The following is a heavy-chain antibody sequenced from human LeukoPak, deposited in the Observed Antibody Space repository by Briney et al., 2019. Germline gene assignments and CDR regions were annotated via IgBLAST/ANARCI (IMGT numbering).Heavy chain of an antibody. CDR1: AFTLSSYA. D-gene: IGHD4-17*01. CDR2: ISGSGGST. Sequence: PGRSLRLSCAPSAFTLSSYAMSWVRQAPGNGLEWVSAISGSGGSTYYADSVKGRFTISRDNSKNTLYLQMNSLRAEDTAVYYCANFATVAELGTHDYWGQGTLVTVSS. CDR3: ANFATVAELGTHDY. V-gene: IGHV3-23*01. J-gene: IGHJ4*02.